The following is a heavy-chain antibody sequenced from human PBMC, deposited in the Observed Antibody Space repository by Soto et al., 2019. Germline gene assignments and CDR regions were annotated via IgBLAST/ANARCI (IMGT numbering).Heavy chain of an antibody. CDR2: ISYGGGTT. V-gene: IGHV3-23*01. CDR1: EFTFSDFG. J-gene: IGHJ4*02. D-gene: IGHD6-19*01. Sequence: GGSLRLSCIASEFTFSDFGMSWVRQAPGKGLEWVSAISYGGGTTYYADSVKGRFTISRDNSKNTLYLQMNSLRAEDTAVYYCAKVSSGWYSNFDYWGQGTLVTVSS. CDR3: AKVSSGWYSNFDY.